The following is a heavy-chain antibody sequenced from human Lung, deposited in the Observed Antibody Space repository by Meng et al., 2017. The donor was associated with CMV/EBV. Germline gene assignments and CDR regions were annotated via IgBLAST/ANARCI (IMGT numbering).Heavy chain of an antibody. J-gene: IGHJ6*02. CDR3: ARDPSGSYTYYYGMDI. V-gene: IGHV3-30-3*01. CDR2: ISYDGTSK. Sequence: SXAVSGVTFSDYAMHWVRQAPGKGLEWVTMISYDGTSKFYADSVKGRFTVSRDNSRSTLYLHMNSLRGDDTAVYYCARDPSGSYTYYYGMDIWGQGTXVTVSS. D-gene: IGHD1-26*01. CDR1: GVTFSDYA.